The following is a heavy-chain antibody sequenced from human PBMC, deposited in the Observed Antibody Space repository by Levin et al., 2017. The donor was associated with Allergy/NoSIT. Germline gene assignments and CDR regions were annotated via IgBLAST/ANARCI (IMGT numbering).Heavy chain of an antibody. Sequence: GESLKISCAASGFTFSSYAMSWVRQAPGKGLEWVSAISGSGGSTYYADSVKGRFTISRDNSKNTLYLQMNSLRAEDTAVYYCAKATIRYFDWLALDPWGQGTLVTVSS. CDR3: AKATIRYFDWLALDP. D-gene: IGHD3-9*01. CDR1: GFTFSSYA. V-gene: IGHV3-23*01. CDR2: ISGSGGST. J-gene: IGHJ5*02.